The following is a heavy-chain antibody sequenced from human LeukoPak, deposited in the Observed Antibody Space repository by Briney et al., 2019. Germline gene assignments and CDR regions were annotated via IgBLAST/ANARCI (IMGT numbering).Heavy chain of an antibody. Sequence: GGSLRLSCAAPGFTVSSHVMTWVRQAPGKGPEWVSVIVGNTAGTTYYAGSVKGRFTISRDSVKNTVDLQMSSLRAEDTAVYYCARDTSGWYGAFEFWGQGALVTVSS. D-gene: IGHD6-19*01. V-gene: IGHV3-23*01. J-gene: IGHJ4*02. CDR1: GFTVSSHV. CDR2: IVGNTAGTT. CDR3: ARDTSGWYGAFEF.